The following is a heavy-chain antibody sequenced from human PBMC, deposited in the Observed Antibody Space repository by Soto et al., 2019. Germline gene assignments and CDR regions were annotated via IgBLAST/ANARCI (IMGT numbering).Heavy chain of an antibody. CDR3: AGPNVDTAMTGYYFDY. CDR1: GGSISSSSYY. Sequence: QLQLQESGPGLVKPSETLSLTCTVSGGSISSSSYYWGWIRQPPGKGLEWIGSIYYSGSTYYNPSLKSRVTISVDTSKNQFSLKLSSVTAADTAVYYCAGPNVDTAMTGYYFDYWGQGTLVTVSS. D-gene: IGHD5-18*01. J-gene: IGHJ4*02. CDR2: IYYSGST. V-gene: IGHV4-39*01.